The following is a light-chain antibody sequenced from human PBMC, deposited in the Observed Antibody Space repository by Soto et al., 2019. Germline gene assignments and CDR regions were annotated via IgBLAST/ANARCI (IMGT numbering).Light chain of an antibody. CDR3: QQRNDWQVT. Sequence: VVLTQSPGTLSLSPGERATLSCRASQSVDSYLAWYQQKPGQAPRLLIYDVSNRATGIPARFSGSGSGTDFTLTISSLEPGDFAVYYCQQRNDWQVTFGQGTRLEIK. V-gene: IGKV3-11*01. CDR1: QSVDSY. CDR2: DVS. J-gene: IGKJ5*01.